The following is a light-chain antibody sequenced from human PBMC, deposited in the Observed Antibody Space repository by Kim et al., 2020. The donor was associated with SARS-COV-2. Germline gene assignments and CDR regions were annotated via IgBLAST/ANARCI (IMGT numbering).Light chain of an antibody. CDR3: QEYNNWTTYT. CDR1: QSVSSN. Sequence: EIVMTQSPATLSVSPGERATLSCRASQSVSSNLAWYQQKPGQAPRLLIYGASTRATGIPARFSGSGSGTEFTLTISSLQSEEFAVYFCQEYNNWTTYTFGEGTKLEI. J-gene: IGKJ2*01. CDR2: GAS. V-gene: IGKV3-15*01.